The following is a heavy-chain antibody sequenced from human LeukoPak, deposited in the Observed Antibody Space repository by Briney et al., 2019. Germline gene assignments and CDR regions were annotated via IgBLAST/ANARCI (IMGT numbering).Heavy chain of an antibody. CDR1: GFTVSSNY. CDR2: IYSGGST. J-gene: IGHJ4*02. V-gene: IGHV3-53*01. CDR3: ARDSSGWYSLDY. Sequence: GGSLRLSCAASGFTVSSNYMSWVRQAPGKGLEWVSVIYSGGSTYYADSVKGRFTISRDNSKNTLYLQMNSLRAEDTAVYYCARDSSGWYSLDYWGQGTLVTVSS. D-gene: IGHD6-19*01.